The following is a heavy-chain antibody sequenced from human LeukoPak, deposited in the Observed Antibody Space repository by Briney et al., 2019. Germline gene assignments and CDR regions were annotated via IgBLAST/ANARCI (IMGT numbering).Heavy chain of an antibody. CDR3: TTKRGYSYGYAD. D-gene: IGHD5-18*01. V-gene: IGHV3-23*01. CDR2: ISFSGANT. J-gene: IGHJ4*02. CDR1: GFTFSHSA. Sequence: TGGSLRLSCAASGFTFSHSAMTWVRQAPGRGLEWVSLISFSGANTYSADSVKGRFTISRDNSKNTLYLQMNSLRAEDTAVYYCTTKRGYSYGYADWGQGTLVTVSS.